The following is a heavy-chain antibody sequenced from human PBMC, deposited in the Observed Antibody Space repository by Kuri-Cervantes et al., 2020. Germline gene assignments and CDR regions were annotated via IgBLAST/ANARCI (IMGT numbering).Heavy chain of an antibody. CDR2: ISVYNGNT. V-gene: IGHV1-18*01. CDR1: GYTFTSYD. J-gene: IGHJ3*02. Sequence: ASVKVSCKASGYTFTSYDINWVRQATGQGLEWVGWISVYNGNTIYTQSLQARVTMTAHKSTRTAYMELRSLRSDDTAVYFCARMGAGTSAPHVFDMWGQGTMVTVSS. CDR3: ARMGAGTSAPHVFDM. D-gene: IGHD3-10*01.